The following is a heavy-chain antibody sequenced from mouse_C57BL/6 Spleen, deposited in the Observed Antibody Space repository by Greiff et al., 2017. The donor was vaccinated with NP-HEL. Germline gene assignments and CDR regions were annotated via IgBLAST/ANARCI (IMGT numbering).Heavy chain of an antibody. CDR3: ATHYYGSSYWYFDV. CDR2: IHPTSGST. J-gene: IGHJ1*03. V-gene: IGHV1-64*01. D-gene: IGHD1-1*01. Sequence: QVQLQQPGAELVKPGASVKLSCKASGYTFTSYWMHWVKQRPGQGLEWIGMIHPTSGSTNYNEKFKSKATLTVDKSSSTAYMHLSSLTSEDSAVYYCATHYYGSSYWYFDVWGTGTTVTVSS. CDR1: GYTFTSYW.